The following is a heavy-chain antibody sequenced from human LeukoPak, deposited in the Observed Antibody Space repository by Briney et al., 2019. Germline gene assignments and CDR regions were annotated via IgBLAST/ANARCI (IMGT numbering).Heavy chain of an antibody. Sequence: GGSLRLSCAASGFAFSGYDMNWVRQAPGKGLEWVSAISGSGGSTYYADSVKGRFTISRDNSKNTLYLQMNSLRAEDTAVYYCAKAAMGSGWPFDYWGQGTLVTVSS. V-gene: IGHV3-23*01. CDR1: GFAFSGYD. CDR3: AKAAMGSGWPFDY. CDR2: ISGSGGST. J-gene: IGHJ4*02. D-gene: IGHD6-19*01.